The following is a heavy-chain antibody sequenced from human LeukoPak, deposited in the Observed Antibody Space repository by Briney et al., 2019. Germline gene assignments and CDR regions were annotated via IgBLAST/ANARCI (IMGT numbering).Heavy chain of an antibody. Sequence: SETLSLTCTVSGGSISTYYWSWVRQPPGKGLEWIAYIDYRGSTTYNPSLRSRVTISVDTSRNQFSLKLYSVTAADTAVYYCARSRSGYSYDHAAFEIWGQGTMVTVSS. CDR1: GGSISTYY. CDR2: IDYRGST. J-gene: IGHJ3*02. D-gene: IGHD5-18*01. CDR3: ARSRSGYSYDHAAFEI. V-gene: IGHV4-59*01.